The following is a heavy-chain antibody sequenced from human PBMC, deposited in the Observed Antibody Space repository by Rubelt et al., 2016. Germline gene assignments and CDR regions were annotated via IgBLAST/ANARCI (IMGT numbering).Heavy chain of an antibody. Sequence: CTVSGGSISSYYWSWIRQPPGKGLEWIGYIYYSGSTNYNPSLKSRVTISVDTSKNQFSLKLSSMTAADTAVYYCAGSYSSGGSGYWGQGTLVTVSS. CDR2: IYYSGST. CDR3: AGSYSSGGSGY. CDR1: GGSISSYY. V-gene: IGHV4-59*01. D-gene: IGHD6-19*01. J-gene: IGHJ4*02.